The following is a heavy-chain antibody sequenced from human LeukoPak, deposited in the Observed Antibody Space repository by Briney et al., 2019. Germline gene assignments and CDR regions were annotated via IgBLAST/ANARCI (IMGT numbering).Heavy chain of an antibody. CDR1: GYTFTGYY. J-gene: IGHJ4*02. Sequence: ASVKVSCKASGYTFTGYYMHWVRQAPGRGLEWMGWINPNSGGTNYAQKFQGRVTMTRDTSISTAYMELSRLRSDDTAVYYCARTSIVGATAFDYWGQGTLVTVSS. CDR2: INPNSGGT. V-gene: IGHV1-2*02. CDR3: ARTSIVGATAFDY. D-gene: IGHD1-26*01.